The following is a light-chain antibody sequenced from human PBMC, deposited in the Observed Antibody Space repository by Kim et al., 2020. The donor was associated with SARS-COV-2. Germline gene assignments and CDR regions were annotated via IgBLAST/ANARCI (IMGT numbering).Light chain of an antibody. V-gene: IGLV3-1*01. CDR2: QDD. Sequence: SVSPGQTASITCSGDKLGDKYACWYQQTPGQSPVLVIYQDDKRPSGIPERFSGSNSGNTATLTISGTQAMDEADYYCQAWDSSTATFGGGTQLTVL. CDR3: QAWDSSTAT. J-gene: IGLJ2*01. CDR1: KLGDKY.